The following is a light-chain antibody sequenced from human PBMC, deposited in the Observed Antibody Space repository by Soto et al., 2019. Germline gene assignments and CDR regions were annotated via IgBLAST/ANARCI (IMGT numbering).Light chain of an antibody. Sequence: EIVLTQSPGTLSLSPGERATLSCRASQSVSNNYLAWYQQKPGQAPRLLIYGASSRATGIPDRFSGSGSGTDFTLTISRLEPEDFAVYYCQQFGSSSGSSSLTFGGGTKVEIK. J-gene: IGKJ4*01. CDR2: GAS. V-gene: IGKV3-20*01. CDR3: QQFGSSSGSSSLT. CDR1: QSVSNNY.